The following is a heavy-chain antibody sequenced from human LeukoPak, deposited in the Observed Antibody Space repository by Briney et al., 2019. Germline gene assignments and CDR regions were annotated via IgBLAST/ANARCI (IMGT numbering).Heavy chain of an antibody. J-gene: IGHJ4*02. V-gene: IGHV4-34*01. CDR1: GGSFTSYY. D-gene: IGHD6-25*01. Sequence: SETLSLTCAVYGGSFTSYYWSWIRQPPGKGLEWIGEISHTGHTNYNPSLKSRVTMSVETSKNQLSLILTSVTAADTAVYYCARGPYSSDAGYWGQGTLVAVSS. CDR3: ARGPYSSDAGY. CDR2: ISHTGHT.